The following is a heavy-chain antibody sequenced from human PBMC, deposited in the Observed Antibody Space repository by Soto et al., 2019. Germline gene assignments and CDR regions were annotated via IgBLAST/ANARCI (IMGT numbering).Heavy chain of an antibody. CDR1: GYSFTSYW. CDR2: IYPGDSDT. J-gene: IGHJ3*02. V-gene: IGHV5-51*01. Sequence: GESLKISCKGSGYSFTSYWIGWVRQMPGKGLEWMGIIYPGDSDTRYSPYFQGQVNISADKSISNAYLKWSSLKASDTAIYYCARLGIVPAVSLVDIWGQGTMVTVSS. CDR3: ARLGIVPAVSLVDI. D-gene: IGHD2-2*01.